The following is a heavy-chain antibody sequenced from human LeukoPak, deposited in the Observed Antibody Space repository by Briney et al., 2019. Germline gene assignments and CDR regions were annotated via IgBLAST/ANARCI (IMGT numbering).Heavy chain of an antibody. CDR3: AKSRREVTQYTSFDF. CDR1: GFTFSSYA. D-gene: IGHD2-2*02. V-gene: IGHV3-23*01. CDR2: ISGSGGST. Sequence: GGFLRLSCAASGFTFSSYAMSWVRQAPGKGLEWVSAISGSGGSTYYADSVKGRFTISRDISKNTLYLQMNSLRAEDTAVYYCAKSRREVTQYTSFDFWGQGTLVTVSS. J-gene: IGHJ4*02.